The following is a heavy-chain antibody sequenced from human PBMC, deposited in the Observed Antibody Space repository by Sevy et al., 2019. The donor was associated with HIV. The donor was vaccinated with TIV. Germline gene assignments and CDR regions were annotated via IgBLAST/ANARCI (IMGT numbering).Heavy chain of an antibody. D-gene: IGHD4-17*01. V-gene: IGHV4-30-2*01. CDR1: GGSISSGLYS. CDR3: ARASGDYPYYFDH. J-gene: IGHJ4*02. CDR2: IYHTGPT. Sequence: SESLSLTCAVSGGSISSGLYSWNWIRQPPGKGLEWIGYIYHTGPTYYNPSLKSRVTISVDTSKNQFSLRLNSVTAADTAVYYCARASGDYPYYFDHWGQGTLVTVSS.